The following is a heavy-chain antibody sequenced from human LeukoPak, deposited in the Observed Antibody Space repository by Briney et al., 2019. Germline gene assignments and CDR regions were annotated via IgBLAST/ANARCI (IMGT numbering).Heavy chain of an antibody. D-gene: IGHD6-19*01. CDR2: ITSSSSSI. CDR3: ARGPTSLQWLDPNDAFDI. CDR1: GFTFSKTN. Sequence: GGSLRLSCEGSGFTFSKTNMNWVRQAPGKGLEWVSSITSSSSSIYYADSVKGRFTISRDNAKNSLYLQMNSLRAEDTAVYYCARGPTSLQWLDPNDAFDIWGQGTMVTVSS. V-gene: IGHV3-21*01. J-gene: IGHJ3*02.